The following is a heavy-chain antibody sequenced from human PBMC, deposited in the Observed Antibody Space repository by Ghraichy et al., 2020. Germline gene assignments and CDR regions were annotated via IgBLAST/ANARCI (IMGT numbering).Heavy chain of an antibody. CDR3: ARHGGREYQLPVY. CDR1: GGSISSSSYY. J-gene: IGHJ4*02. CDR2: IYYSGST. V-gene: IGHV4-39*01. D-gene: IGHD2-2*01. Sequence: SQTLSLTCTVSGGSISSSSYYWGWIRQPPGKGLEWIGSIYYSGSTYYNPSLKSRVTISVDTSKNQFSLKLSSVTAADTAVYYCARHGGREYQLPVYWGQGTLVTVSS.